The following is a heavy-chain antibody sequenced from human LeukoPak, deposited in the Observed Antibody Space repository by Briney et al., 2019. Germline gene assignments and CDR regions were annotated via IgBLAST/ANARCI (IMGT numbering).Heavy chain of an antibody. V-gene: IGHV3-74*01. CDR3: ARDLGGSYHFDY. CDR2: INSDGSST. D-gene: IGHD1-26*01. Sequence: GGSLRVSCAASGFTLSGFSMSWVRQAPGKGLVWVSRINSDGSSTSYADSVKGRFTISRDNAKNTLYLQMNSLRAEDTAVYYCARDLGGSYHFDYWGQGTLVTVSS. CDR1: GFTLSGFS. J-gene: IGHJ4*02.